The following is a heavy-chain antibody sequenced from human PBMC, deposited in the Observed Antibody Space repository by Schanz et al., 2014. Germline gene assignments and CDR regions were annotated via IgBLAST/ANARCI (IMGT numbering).Heavy chain of an antibody. CDR2: ISGSGAST. CDR3: AKGRFGELSAFDI. D-gene: IGHD3-10*01. V-gene: IGHV3-23*04. CDR1: GFSFSSYA. J-gene: IGHJ3*02. Sequence: EVQLVESGGGLVKPGGSLRLSCATSGFSFSSYAINWVRQAPGKGLEWVSGISGSGASTYYADSVKGRFTISRDNSKNTLYLQMNSLRPEDTAVYYCAKGRFGELSAFDIWGQGTMVTVSS.